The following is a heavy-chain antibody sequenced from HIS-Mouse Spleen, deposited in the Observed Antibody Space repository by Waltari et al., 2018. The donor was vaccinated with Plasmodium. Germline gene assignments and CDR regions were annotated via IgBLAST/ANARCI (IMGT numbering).Heavy chain of an antibody. Sequence: WGAGLLKPSETLSLTCAVYGGSFSGYYWSWIRQPPGKGLEWIGEINHSGSTNYNPSLKSRVTISVDTSKNQFSLKLSSVTAADTAVYYCARVTSSGVYWYFDLWGRGTLVTVSS. CDR3: ARVTSSGVYWYFDL. D-gene: IGHD3-3*01. CDR1: GGSFSGYY. V-gene: IGHV4-34*01. CDR2: INHSGST. J-gene: IGHJ2*01.